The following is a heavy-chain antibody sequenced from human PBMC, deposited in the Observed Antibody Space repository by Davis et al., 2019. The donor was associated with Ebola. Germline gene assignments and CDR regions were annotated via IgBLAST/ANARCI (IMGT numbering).Heavy chain of an antibody. CDR3: AKDRPLYYDFWSGPSYGMDV. J-gene: IGHJ6*02. Sequence: LSLTCAASGFTFSSYAMSWVRQAPGKGLEWVSAISGSGGSTYYADSVKGRFTISRDNSKNTLYLQMNSLRAEDTAVYYCAKDRPLYYDFWSGPSYGMDVWGQGTTVTVSS. V-gene: IGHV3-23*01. D-gene: IGHD3-3*01. CDR1: GFTFSSYA. CDR2: ISGSGGST.